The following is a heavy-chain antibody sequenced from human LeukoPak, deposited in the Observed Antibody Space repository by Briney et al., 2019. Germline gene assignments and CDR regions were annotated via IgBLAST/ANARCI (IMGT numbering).Heavy chain of an antibody. CDR1: GGSISSGYY. V-gene: IGHV4-38-2*02. J-gene: IGHJ4*02. CDR3: ARDMKGSSGWYEGYYFDY. Sequence: PSETLSLTCTVSGGSISSGYYWGWIRQPPGKGLEWIGSIYHSGSTYYNPSLKSRVTISVDTSKNQFSLKLSSVTAADTAVYYCARDMKGSSGWYEGYYFDYWGQGTLVTVSS. CDR2: IYHSGST. D-gene: IGHD6-19*01.